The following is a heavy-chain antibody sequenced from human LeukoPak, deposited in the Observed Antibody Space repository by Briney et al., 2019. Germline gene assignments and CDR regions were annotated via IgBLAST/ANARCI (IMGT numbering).Heavy chain of an antibody. CDR3: ATSGASYYGSGEDV. J-gene: IGHJ6*02. Sequence: GGSLRPSCAASGFTVSSNYMSWVRQAPGKGLEWVSVIYSGGSTYYADSVKGRFTISRDNSKNTLYLQMNSLRAEDTAVYYCATSGASYYGSGEDVWGQGTTVTVSS. CDR1: GFTVSSNY. D-gene: IGHD3-10*01. CDR2: IYSGGST. V-gene: IGHV3-53*01.